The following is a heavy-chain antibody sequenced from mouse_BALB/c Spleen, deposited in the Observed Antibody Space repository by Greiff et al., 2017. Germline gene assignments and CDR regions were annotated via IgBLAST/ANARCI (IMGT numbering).Heavy chain of an antibody. CDR2: RLPSIGRT. Sequence: QVQLQQSGSELRSPGSSVKLSCKAFDSAVFPIAYMCWVRQKPGHGFEWIGDRLPSIGRTIYGEKFEDKATLDADTVSNTAYLELNSLTAEDSAIYYYARRGGTTEGPFAYWGQGTLVTVSA. CDR3: ARRGGTTEGPFAY. V-gene: IGHV15-2*02. J-gene: IGHJ3*01. D-gene: IGHD2-14*01. CDR1: DSAVFPIAY.